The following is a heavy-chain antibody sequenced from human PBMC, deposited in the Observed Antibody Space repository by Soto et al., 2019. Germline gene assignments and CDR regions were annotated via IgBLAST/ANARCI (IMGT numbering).Heavy chain of an antibody. Sequence: TSETLSLTCTVSGGSISNYFCNWIRRPAGKGLEWIGRIDNSGSTNYNPSLKSRITMSADTSRNQFSLKLNSVTAADTAVYYCARGGQDFWSGPFDYWGQGALVTVSS. CDR3: ARGGQDFWSGPFDY. D-gene: IGHD3-3*01. CDR1: GGSISNYF. V-gene: IGHV4-4*07. J-gene: IGHJ4*02. CDR2: IDNSGST.